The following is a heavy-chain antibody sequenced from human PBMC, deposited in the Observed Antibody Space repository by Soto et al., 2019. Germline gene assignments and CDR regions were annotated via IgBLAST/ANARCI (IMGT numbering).Heavy chain of an antibody. CDR3: ARDGGGAENYYYYYMDV. Sequence: SETLSLTCTVSGGSISSYYWSWIRQPPGKGLEWIGYIYYSGSTNYNPSLKSRVTISVDTSKNQFSLKLSSVTAADTAVYYCARDGGGAENYYYYYMDVWGKGTTVTVSS. CDR1: GGSISSYY. J-gene: IGHJ6*03. D-gene: IGHD2-15*01. V-gene: IGHV4-59*01. CDR2: IYYSGST.